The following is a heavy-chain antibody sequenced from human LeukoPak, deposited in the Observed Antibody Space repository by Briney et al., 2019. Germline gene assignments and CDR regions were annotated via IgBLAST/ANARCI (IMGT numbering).Heavy chain of an antibody. V-gene: IGHV3-23*01. CDR2: ISGSGGST. J-gene: IGHJ4*02. D-gene: IGHD2-2*01. CDR1: GFTFSSYD. CDR3: AKDLGYCSSTSCYGGFDY. Sequence: GGTLRLSCAASGFTFSSYDMSWVRQAPGKGLEWVSAISGSGGSTYYADSVKGRFTISRDNSKNTLYLQMNSLRAEDTAVYYCAKDLGYCSSTSCYGGFDYWGQGTLVTVSS.